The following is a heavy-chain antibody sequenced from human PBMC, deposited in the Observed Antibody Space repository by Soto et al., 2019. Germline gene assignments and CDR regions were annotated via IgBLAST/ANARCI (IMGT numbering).Heavy chain of an antibody. Sequence: EVQVVESGGGLVQPGGSLRLSCAASGFTFSRYDMHWVRQATGRGLEWVSGIGTSGDTYYAGSVKGRFTISRENAKNSVYLQMNGLGAGDTAVYYGERGALGFDPWGQGTLVAVSS. V-gene: IGHV3-13*04. CDR3: ERGALGFDP. CDR1: GFTFSRYD. J-gene: IGHJ5*02. CDR2: IGTSGDT. D-gene: IGHD6-6*01.